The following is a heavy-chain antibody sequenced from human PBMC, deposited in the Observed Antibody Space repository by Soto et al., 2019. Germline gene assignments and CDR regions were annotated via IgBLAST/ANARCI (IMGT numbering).Heavy chain of an antibody. D-gene: IGHD3-9*01. V-gene: IGHV4-31*02. J-gene: IGHJ4*02. CDR2: IYYSGST. CDR1: DGSISVGGYY. CDR3: AIVKYSTLTGYPYYFDY. Sequence: PSETLSPTWTVFDGSISVGGYYCSWCRPHPGKGLEWIGYIYYSGSTYYTPSLKSRVTISVDTSKNQFSLKLSSVTAADTAVYYCAIVKYSTLTGYPYYFDYWGQGTRVTVSS.